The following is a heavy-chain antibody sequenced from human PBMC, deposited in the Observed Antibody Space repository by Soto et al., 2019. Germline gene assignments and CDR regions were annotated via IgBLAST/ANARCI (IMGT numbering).Heavy chain of an antibody. CDR1: GGSISSYY. CDR3: AARALYGEAFDY. V-gene: IGHV4-4*07. D-gene: IGHD3-10*01. CDR2: IYTSGST. J-gene: IGHJ4*02. Sequence: SSETLSLTCTVSGGSISSYYWSWIRQPAGKGLEWIGRIYTSGSTNYNPSLKSRVTMSVDTSKNQFSLKLSSVTAADTAVYYCAARALYGEAFDYWGQGTLVTVSS.